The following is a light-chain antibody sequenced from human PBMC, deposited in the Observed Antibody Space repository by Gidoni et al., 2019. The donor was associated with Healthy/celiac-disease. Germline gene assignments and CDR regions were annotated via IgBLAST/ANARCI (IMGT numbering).Light chain of an antibody. Sequence: QSVLTQPPSVSGATGQRVTISCTGRSPNIGAGYDVHWYQQLPGTAPKLPIYGNSNRPSGVPDRFSGSKSGTSASLAITGLQAEDEADYYCQSYDSSLSGYVVFGGGTKLTVL. V-gene: IGLV1-40*01. CDR3: QSYDSSLSGYVV. CDR2: GNS. CDR1: SPNIGAGYD. J-gene: IGLJ2*01.